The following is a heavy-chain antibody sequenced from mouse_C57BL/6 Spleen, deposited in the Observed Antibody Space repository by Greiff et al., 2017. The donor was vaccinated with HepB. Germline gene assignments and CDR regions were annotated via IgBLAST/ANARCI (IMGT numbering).Heavy chain of an antibody. CDR2: IYPGDGDT. CDR1: GYAFSSSW. D-gene: IGHD2-2*01. CDR3: ARNYGYDEGFAY. J-gene: IGHJ3*01. V-gene: IGHV1-82*01. Sequence: VQLQQSGPELVKPGASVKISCKASGYAFSSSWMNWVKQRPGKGLEWIGRIYPGDGDTNYNGKFKGKATLTADKSSSPAYMQLSSLTSEDSAVYFCARNYGYDEGFAYWGQRTLVTVSA.